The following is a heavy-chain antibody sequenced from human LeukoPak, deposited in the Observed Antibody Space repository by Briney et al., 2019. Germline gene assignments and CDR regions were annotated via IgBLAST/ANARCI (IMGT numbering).Heavy chain of an antibody. CDR2: FDPEDGET. J-gene: IGHJ5*02. V-gene: IGHV1-24*01. Sequence: ASVKVSCKVSGYTLTELSMHWVRQAPGKGLEWMGGFDPEDGETIYAQKFQGRVTMTRDTSTSTVYMELSSLRSEDTAVYYCARDSGQLWFGELSGWFDPWGQGTLVTVSS. CDR3: ARDSGQLWFGELSGWFDP. D-gene: IGHD3-10*01. CDR1: GYTLTELS.